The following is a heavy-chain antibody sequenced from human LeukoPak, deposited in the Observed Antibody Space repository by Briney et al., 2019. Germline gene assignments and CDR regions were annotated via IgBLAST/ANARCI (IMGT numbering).Heavy chain of an antibody. D-gene: IGHD4-17*01. CDR2: IWYDGSNK. V-gene: IGHV3-33*06. CDR3: AKESDDYGDYYFDY. CDR1: GFTFSSYG. J-gene: IGHJ4*02. Sequence: GGSLRLSCAASGFTFSSYGMHWVRQAPGKGLEWVAVIWYDGSNKYYADSVKGRFTLSRDNSKNTLYLQMNTLRAEDTAVYYCAKESDDYGDYYFDYWGQGTLVTVSS.